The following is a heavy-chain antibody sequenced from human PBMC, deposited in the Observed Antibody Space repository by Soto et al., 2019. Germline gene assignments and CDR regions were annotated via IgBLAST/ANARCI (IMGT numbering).Heavy chain of an antibody. V-gene: IGHV1-69*12. J-gene: IGHJ4*02. D-gene: IGHD6-13*01. CDR1: GGTFSSYA. CDR3: ARDLGDSSSWAY. CDR2: IIPIFGTA. Sequence: QVQLVQSGAEVKKPGSSVKVSCKASGGTFSSYAISWVRQAPGQGLEWMGGIIPIFGTANYAQKFQGRVXIXAXXSTSTADMELSSLRSEDTAVYYCARDLGDSSSWAYWGQGTLVTVSS.